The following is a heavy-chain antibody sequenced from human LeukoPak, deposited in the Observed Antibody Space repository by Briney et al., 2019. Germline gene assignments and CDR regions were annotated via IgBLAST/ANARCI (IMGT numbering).Heavy chain of an antibody. J-gene: IGHJ4*02. CDR3: ARSTLGGSLDY. Sequence: KTSETLSLTCTVSGGSISSYYWSWIRQPPGKGLEWIEYIYYSGSTNYNPSLKSRVTISVDTSKNQFSLKLSSVTAADTAVYYCARSTLGGSLDYWGQGTLVTASS. CDR1: GGSISSYY. CDR2: IYYSGST. V-gene: IGHV4-59*01.